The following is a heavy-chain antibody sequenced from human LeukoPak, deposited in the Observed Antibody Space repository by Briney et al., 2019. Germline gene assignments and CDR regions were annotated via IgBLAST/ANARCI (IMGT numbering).Heavy chain of an antibody. CDR3: ARDLLYGSGSPHLFDY. CDR1: GFNFSSYA. V-gene: IGHV3-23*01. J-gene: IGHJ4*02. Sequence: PGGSLRLSCAASGFNFSSYAMSWVRQAPGKGLEWVSGISGSGGSTYYADSVKGRFTISRDNAKNSLYLQMNSLRAEDTAVYYCARDLLYGSGSPHLFDYWGQGTLVTVSS. CDR2: ISGSGGST. D-gene: IGHD3-10*01.